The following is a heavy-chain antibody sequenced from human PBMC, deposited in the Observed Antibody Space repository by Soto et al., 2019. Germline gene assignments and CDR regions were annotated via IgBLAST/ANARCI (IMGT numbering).Heavy chain of an antibody. V-gene: IGHV4-59*01. CDR3: ADQEMATEVEGY. Sequence: SETLSLTCTVSGGSISSYYWSWIRQPPGEGLEWIGYIYYSGRTNYNPSLKSRVTISVDTSKNQFSLKLSSVNAADTAVYYCADQEMATEVEGYWGQGTLVTVSS. CDR2: IYYSGRT. D-gene: IGHD5-12*01. CDR1: GGSISSYY. J-gene: IGHJ4*02.